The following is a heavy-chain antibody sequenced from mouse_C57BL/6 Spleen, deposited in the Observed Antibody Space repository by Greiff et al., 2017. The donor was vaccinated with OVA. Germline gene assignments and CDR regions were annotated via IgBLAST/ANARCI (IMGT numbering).Heavy chain of an antibody. V-gene: IGHV1-15*01. J-gene: IGHJ3*01. CDR1: GYTFTDYE. D-gene: IGHD2-5*01. CDR2: IDPETGGT. Sequence: VKLVESGAELVRPGASVTLSCKASGYTFTDYEMHWVKQTPVHGLEWIGAIDPETGGTAYNQKFKGKAILTADKSSSTAYMELRSLTSEDSAVYYCTRRDYSNPWFAYWGQGTLVTVSA. CDR3: TRRDYSNPWFAY.